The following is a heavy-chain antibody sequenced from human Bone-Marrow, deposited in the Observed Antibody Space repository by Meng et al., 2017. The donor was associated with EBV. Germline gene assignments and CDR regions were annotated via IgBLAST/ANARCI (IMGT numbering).Heavy chain of an antibody. CDR3: ARVAVTTGLVRFNYFDY. D-gene: IGHD4-17*01. CDR1: GYTFTSYG. CDR2: ISAYNGNT. Sequence: QVQRVQSGAEVKKPGASVMASCKASGYTFTSYGISWVRQAPGQGLEWMGWISAYNGNTNYAQKLQGRVTMTTDTSTSTAYMELRSLRADDTAVYYCARVAVTTGLVRFNYFDYWGQGTLVTVSS. V-gene: IGHV1-18*01. J-gene: IGHJ4*02.